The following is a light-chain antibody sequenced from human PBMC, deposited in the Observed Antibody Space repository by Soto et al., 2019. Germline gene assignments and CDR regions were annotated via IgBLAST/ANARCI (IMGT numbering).Light chain of an antibody. CDR2: AAS. J-gene: IGKJ1*01. CDR1: QGISSY. Sequence: AIRMTQSPSSFSASTGDRVTITCRASQGISSYLAWYQQKPGKAPKLLIYAASTLQSGVPSRFSGSGSGTDFTLTISCLQSEDFATYYCQKYNSAPPWTFGQGTKVEIK. CDR3: QKYNSAPPWT. V-gene: IGKV1-8*01.